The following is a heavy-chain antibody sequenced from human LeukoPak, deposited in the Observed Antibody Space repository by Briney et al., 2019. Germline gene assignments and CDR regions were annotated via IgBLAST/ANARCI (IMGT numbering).Heavy chain of an antibody. CDR1: GGSISINSYY. V-gene: IGHV4-39*07. Sequence: SETLSLTCTVSGGSISINSYYWAWIRQPPGKGLEWIGSIYYTGTTYYNPSLKNRVTISVDTSNNQFSLRLTSVTAADTAVYYCARVRTTDNWFDPWGQGTLVTVSS. CDR2: IYYTGTT. D-gene: IGHD1-14*01. J-gene: IGHJ5*02. CDR3: ARVRTTDNWFDP.